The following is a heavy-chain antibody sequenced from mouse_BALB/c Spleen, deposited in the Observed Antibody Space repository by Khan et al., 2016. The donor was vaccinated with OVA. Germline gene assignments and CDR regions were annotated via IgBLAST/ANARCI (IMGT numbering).Heavy chain of an antibody. CDR2: VNPNTGNT. Sequence: VQLKESGPDLVKPGASVKMSCKASGYSFTGYYMNWVKQSHGKSLECIGRVNPNTGNTNYNQKFKGKAILIVDTSSSTAYMELRNLTSEDSAVYYCARRYDVIDYWGQGTLVTVSA. V-gene: IGHV1-26*01. CDR3: ARRYDVIDY. CDR1: GYSFTGYY. J-gene: IGHJ3*01. D-gene: IGHD2-12*01.